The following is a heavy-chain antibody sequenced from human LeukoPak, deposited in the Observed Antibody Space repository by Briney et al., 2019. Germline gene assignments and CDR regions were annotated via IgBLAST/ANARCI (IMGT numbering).Heavy chain of an antibody. V-gene: IGHV4-34*01. Sequence: SETLSLTCAVYGGSFSGYYWSWIRQPPGRGLEWVGEIYHSGSTHYKPSLKSRVNISVDTSKNKFTLKLSSVTAAYTAVYYCARGGGGYSYDWLCYGGQGTLVTVSS. CDR1: GGSFSGYY. D-gene: IGHD5-18*01. CDR3: ARGGGGYSYDWLCY. J-gene: IGHJ4*02. CDR2: IYHSGST.